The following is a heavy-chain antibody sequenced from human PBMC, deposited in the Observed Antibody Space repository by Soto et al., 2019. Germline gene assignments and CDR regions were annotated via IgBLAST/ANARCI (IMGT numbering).Heavy chain of an antibody. D-gene: IGHD3-22*01. CDR1: GYTFTSYG. CDR2: ISAYNGNT. Sequence: ASGKVSCKASGYTFTSYGISWVRPAPGQGLEWMGWISAYNGNTNYAQKLQGRVTMTTDTSTSTAYMELRSLRSDDTAVYYCARVWRYYDSSGYRYYYYGMDVWGQGTTVTGSS. CDR3: ARVWRYYDSSGYRYYYYGMDV. J-gene: IGHJ6*02. V-gene: IGHV1-18*01.